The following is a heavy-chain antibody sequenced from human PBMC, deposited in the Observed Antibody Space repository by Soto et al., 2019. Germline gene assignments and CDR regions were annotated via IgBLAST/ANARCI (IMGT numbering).Heavy chain of an antibody. J-gene: IGHJ4*02. D-gene: IGHD2-2*01. CDR3: AKGSASSRPYYFDC. CDR2: ITDSGGDT. CDR1: GFTFSNYA. V-gene: IGHV3-23*01. Sequence: EVQLLESGGGLVQPGGSLRLSCAASGFTFSNYAMSWFRQSPGKGLEWVAAITDSGGDTYHADSVKGRFTISRDNTKNPLYRPMNSLKAEDTAVYYWAKGSASSRPYYFDCWGQGTLVTVSS.